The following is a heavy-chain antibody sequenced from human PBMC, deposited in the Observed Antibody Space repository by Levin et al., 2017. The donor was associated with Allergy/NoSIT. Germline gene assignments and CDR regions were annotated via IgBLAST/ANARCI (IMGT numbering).Heavy chain of an antibody. CDR1: GFPLSGYA. V-gene: IGHV3-23*01. CDR2: ISYVPGRT. CDR3: AKVGPSMKYFDY. J-gene: IGHJ4*02. Sequence: LTCAASGFPLSGYAMGWVRQAPGKGLEWVSSISYVPGRTYYADSVKGRFTISRDNSKNTIYLQMNMLRAEDTAVYYCAKVGPSMKYFDYWGQGSLVTVSS. D-gene: IGHD2/OR15-2a*01.